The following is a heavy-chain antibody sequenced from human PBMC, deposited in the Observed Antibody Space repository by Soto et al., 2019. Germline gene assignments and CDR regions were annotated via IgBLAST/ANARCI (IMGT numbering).Heavy chain of an antibody. Sequence: GGSLRLSCAASGFTFRSFTMNWVRQAPGKGLEWVSTISSNSAYIYYTDALRGRFTISRDSAKNSLHLQMNSLRAEDTAVYYCTSDASRDSSARGWFDPWGPGTMVTVYS. V-gene: IGHV3-21*01. CDR2: ISSNSAYI. D-gene: IGHD6-13*01. J-gene: IGHJ5*02. CDR1: GFTFRSFT. CDR3: TSDASRDSSARGWFDP.